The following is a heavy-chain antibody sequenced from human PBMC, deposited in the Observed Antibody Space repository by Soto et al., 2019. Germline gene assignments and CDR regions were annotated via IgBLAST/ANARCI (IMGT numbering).Heavy chain of an antibody. V-gene: IGHV3-33*01. D-gene: IGHD1-20*01. CDR1: GFTFSSYC. CDR3: ARDRYTRGWRDFDY. CDR2: IWYDGSKK. Sequence: QVQLVESGGGVVQPGRSLRLSCAASGFTFSSYCMHWVRQAPGKGLEWVAVIWYDGSKKYYADSVKGRFTISRDNSKNTLYLQMNSLRAEDTAVYYCARDRYTRGWRDFDYWGQGTLVTVSS. J-gene: IGHJ4*02.